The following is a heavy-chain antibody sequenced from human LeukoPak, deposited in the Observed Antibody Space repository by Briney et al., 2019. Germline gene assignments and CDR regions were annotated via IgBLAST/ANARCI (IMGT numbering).Heavy chain of an antibody. D-gene: IGHD2-15*01. CDR2: ISYDGSNK. CDR3: AKVLAAFDMLLFLDY. CDR1: GFTFSSHG. V-gene: IGHV3-30*18. J-gene: IGHJ4*02. Sequence: PGRSLRLSCAASGFTFSSHGMHWVRQAPGKGLEWVAVISYDGSNKYYADSVKGRFTISRDNSKNTLYLQMNSLRAEDTAVYYCAKVLAAFDMLLFLDYWGQGTLVTVSS.